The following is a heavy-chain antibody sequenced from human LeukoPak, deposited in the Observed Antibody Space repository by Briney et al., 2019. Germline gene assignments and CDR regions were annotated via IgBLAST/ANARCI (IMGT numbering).Heavy chain of an antibody. CDR1: GYTFTSYY. CDR2: INPSGGST. D-gene: IGHD2-2*01. J-gene: IGHJ3*02. CDR3: ARQTYCSSTSCYNAFDI. Sequence: ASVKVSCKASGYTFTSYYMHWVRQAPGQGLEWMGIINPSGGSTSYAQKFQGRVTMTRDMSTSTVYMELSSLRSEDTAVYYCARQTYCSSTSCYNAFDIWGQGTMVTVSS. V-gene: IGHV1-46*01.